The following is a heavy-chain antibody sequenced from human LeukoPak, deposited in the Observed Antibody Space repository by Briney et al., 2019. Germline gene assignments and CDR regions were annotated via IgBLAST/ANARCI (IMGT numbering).Heavy chain of an antibody. CDR2: ISGSGGSK. CDR1: GFTFSSYA. CDR3: AKDSFSSSSGWFDR. D-gene: IGHD6-6*01. Sequence: PGGSLRLSCAASGFTFSSYAMSWVRQAPGKGLEWVSAISGSGGSKYYADSVKGRFTISRDNSKNTLYLQMNSLRAEDTAVYYCAKDSFSSSSGWFDRWGQGTLVTVYS. J-gene: IGHJ5*02. V-gene: IGHV3-23*01.